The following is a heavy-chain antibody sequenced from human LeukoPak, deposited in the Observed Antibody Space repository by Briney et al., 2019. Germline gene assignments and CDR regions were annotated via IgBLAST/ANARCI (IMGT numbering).Heavy chain of an antibody. CDR3: ARGNQWFGELLTWFDP. CDR2: INHSGST. Sequence: PSETLSLTCAVYGGSFSGYYWSWIRQPPGKGLEWIGEINHSGSTNYNPPRKSRVTISVDTSKNQFSLKLSSVTAANTAVYYCARGNQWFGELLTWFDPWGQGTLVAVSS. CDR1: GGSFSGYY. V-gene: IGHV4-34*01. J-gene: IGHJ5*02. D-gene: IGHD3-10*01.